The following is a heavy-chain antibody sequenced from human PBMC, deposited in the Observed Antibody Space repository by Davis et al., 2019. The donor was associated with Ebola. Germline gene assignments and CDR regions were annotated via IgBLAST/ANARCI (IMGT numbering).Heavy chain of an antibody. CDR3: ARDITLRGPFDP. J-gene: IGHJ5*02. Sequence: GGSLRLSCAASGYTFRIHAMTWVRQAPGKGLEWVSALSGSGGSTYYADSVKGRFTISRDNSKNTLYLQMNSLRAEDTAVYYCARDITLRGPFDPWGQGTLVTVSS. CDR1: GYTFRIHA. CDR2: LSGSGGST. D-gene: IGHD3-10*01. V-gene: IGHV3-23*01.